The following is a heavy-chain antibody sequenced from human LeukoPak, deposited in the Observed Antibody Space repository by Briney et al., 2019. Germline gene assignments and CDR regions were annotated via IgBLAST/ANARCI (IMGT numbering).Heavy chain of an antibody. CDR3: ARNSRKYSSSNWFDP. Sequence: PSETLSLTRTVSGGSISSYYWSWIRQPAGKGLEWIGYIYYSGSTYYNPSLKSRVTISVDTSKNQFSLKLSSVTAADTAVYYCARNSRKYSSSNWFDPWGQGTLVTVSS. CDR2: IYYSGST. J-gene: IGHJ5*02. D-gene: IGHD6-6*01. V-gene: IGHV4-59*06. CDR1: GGSISSYY.